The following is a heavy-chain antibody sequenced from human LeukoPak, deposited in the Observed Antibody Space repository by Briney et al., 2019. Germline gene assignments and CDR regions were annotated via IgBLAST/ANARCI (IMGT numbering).Heavy chain of an antibody. CDR3: AKAVGATLKALFDY. CDR2: ISGSGGST. CDR1: GFTFSNYA. D-gene: IGHD1-26*01. J-gene: IGHJ4*02. Sequence: HPGGSLRLSCVASGFTFSNYAMSWVRQAPGKGLEWVSAISGSGGSTYYADSVKGRFTISRDNSKNTLYLQMNSLRAEDTAVYYCAKAVGATLKALFDYWGQGTLVTVSS. V-gene: IGHV3-23*01.